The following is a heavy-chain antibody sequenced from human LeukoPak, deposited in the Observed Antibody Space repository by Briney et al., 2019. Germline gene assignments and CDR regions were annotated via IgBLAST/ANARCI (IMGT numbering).Heavy chain of an antibody. J-gene: IGHJ2*01. CDR3: ARVVTAADWYFDL. CDR1: GNSFTSYW. D-gene: IGHD2-21*02. V-gene: IGHV5-51*01. CDR2: IYPGDSDT. Sequence: GESLKISCKGSGNSFTSYWIGWVRQMPGKGLEWMGIIYPGDSDTRYSPSFQGQVTISADKSISTAYLQWSSLKASDTAMYYCARVVTAADWYFDLWGRGTLVTVSS.